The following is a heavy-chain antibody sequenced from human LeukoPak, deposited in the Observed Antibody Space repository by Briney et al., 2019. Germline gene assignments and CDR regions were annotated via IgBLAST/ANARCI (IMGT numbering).Heavy chain of an antibody. CDR2: IGTAGQT. CDR1: GFTFSNHD. CDR3: ARGGDVYKDGGDDAFDI. V-gene: IGHV3-13*01. J-gene: IGHJ3*02. Sequence: GGSLRLSCTVSGFTFSNHDMHWVRQPTGKGLEWVSGIGTAGQTYYPGSVKGRFTISRDNAKNSFFLHMRSLRVGDTAVYYCARGGDVYKDGGDDAFDIWGRGTRVTVSS. D-gene: IGHD5-24*01.